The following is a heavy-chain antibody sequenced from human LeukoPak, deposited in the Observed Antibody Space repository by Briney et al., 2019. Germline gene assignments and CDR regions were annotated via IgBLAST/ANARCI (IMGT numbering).Heavy chain of an antibody. D-gene: IGHD3-3*01. CDR1: GGSVSSRDYY. J-gene: IGHJ3*02. CDR2: MFNGGNT. CDR3: ARRPLNDADFWSGLGDAFDI. V-gene: IGHV4-30-4*08. Sequence: SETLSLTCTVSGGSVSSRDYYWTWIRQPPGKGPEWIGYMFNGGNTYYNPSLKSRLTISIDTSKNQFSLKLSSVTAADTAMYYCARRPLNDADFWSGLGDAFDIWGQGTLVTVSS.